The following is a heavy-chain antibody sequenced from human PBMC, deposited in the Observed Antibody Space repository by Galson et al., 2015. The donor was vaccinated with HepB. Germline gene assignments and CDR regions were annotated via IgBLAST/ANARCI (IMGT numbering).Heavy chain of an antibody. J-gene: IGHJ4*02. CDR3: AKRGESGGYSPLDY. D-gene: IGHD1-26*01. CDR1: GFTFTTHA. CDR2: ISGGGIYK. Sequence: SLRLSCATSGFTFTTHAMSWVRQAPGKGLEWVAAISGGGIYKYSTDSARGRFTISRDNSKNMVFLEMNSLRVEDSAVYYCAKRGESGGYSPLDYWGQGSLVIVSS. V-gene: IGHV3-23*01.